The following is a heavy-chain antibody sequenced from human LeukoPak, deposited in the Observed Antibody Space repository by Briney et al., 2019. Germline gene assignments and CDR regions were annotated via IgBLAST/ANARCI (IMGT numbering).Heavy chain of an antibody. J-gene: IGHJ6*03. CDR3: AKEQGYYYYMDV. Sequence: GGSLRLSCAASGFTFSSYGMHWVRQAPGKGLEWVAVIWYDGSNKHYADSVKGRFTISRDNSKNTLYLQMNSLRAEDTAVYYCAKEQGYYYYMDVWGKGTTVTVSS. CDR2: IWYDGSNK. V-gene: IGHV3-33*06. CDR1: GFTFSSYG.